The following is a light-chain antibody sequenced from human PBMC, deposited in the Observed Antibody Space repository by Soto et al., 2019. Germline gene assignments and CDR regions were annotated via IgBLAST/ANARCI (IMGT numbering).Light chain of an antibody. CDR1: QSVSNNY. V-gene: IGKV3-20*01. CDR3: QQYGSSPLT. J-gene: IGKJ4*01. CDR2: GAF. Sequence: EIVLTQSPGTLSLSPGERATLSCRASQSVSNNYLAWYQQKPGQAPRLLIYGAFSRATGIPDGFSGGGSGTDFTLTISRLEPEDFAVYYCQQYGSSPLTFGGGTKVDIK.